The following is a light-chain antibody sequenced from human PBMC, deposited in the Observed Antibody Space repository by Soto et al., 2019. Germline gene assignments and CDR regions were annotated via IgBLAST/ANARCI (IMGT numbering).Light chain of an antibody. CDR1: QSVSTA. V-gene: IGKV3-11*01. J-gene: IGKJ4*01. CDR3: QQRSDWLT. Sequence: EIVLTQSPATLSLSPGERATLSCRASQSVSTALAWYQQKPGQAPRLLIYDASIRATGIPARFSGSGSGTDFTLTISSLQPEGFAVYYCQQRSDWLTLGGGTKVEIK. CDR2: DAS.